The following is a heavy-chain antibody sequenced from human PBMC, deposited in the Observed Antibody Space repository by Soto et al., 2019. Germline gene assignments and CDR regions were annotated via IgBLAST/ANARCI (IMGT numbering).Heavy chain of an antibody. J-gene: IGHJ3*02. CDR2: IVVGSGNT. V-gene: IGHV1-58*02. Sequence: SVKVSCEASGFTFTSSAMQWVRQARGQRLEWIGWIVVGSGNTNYAQKFQERVTITRDMSTSTAYMGLSSLRSEVTAVYYCAAADVYDSSGYYYLEAFDIWGQGTMVTVSS. CDR3: AAADVYDSSGYYYLEAFDI. D-gene: IGHD3-22*01. CDR1: GFTFTSSA.